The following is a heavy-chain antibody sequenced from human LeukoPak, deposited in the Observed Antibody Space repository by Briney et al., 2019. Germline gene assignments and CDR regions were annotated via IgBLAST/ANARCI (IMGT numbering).Heavy chain of an antibody. CDR3: ARAPRRSSSPYYFDS. J-gene: IGHJ4*02. V-gene: IGHV3-74*01. CDR1: GFTFSNYW. CDR2: ISSEGTSV. D-gene: IGHD6-13*01. Sequence: VGSLRLSCAASGFTFSNYWMHWVRQVPGKGLMWVSRISSEGTSVSYADSVKGRFTIDRDNAENTLDLQMDSLGAEDTAVYYCARAPRRSSSPYYFDSWGQGTLVTVSS.